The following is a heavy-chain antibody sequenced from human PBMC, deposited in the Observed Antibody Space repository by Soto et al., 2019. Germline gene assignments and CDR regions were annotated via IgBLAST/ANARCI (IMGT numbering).Heavy chain of an antibody. V-gene: IGHV3-74*01. CDR2: INSDGSST. Sequence: MRRISKKKGKGLVWVSRINSDGSSTSYADSVKGRFTISRDNAKNTLYLQMNSLRAEDTAVYYCARGDGYSKDDAFDIWGQGTMVTVSS. D-gene: IGHD4-4*01. J-gene: IGHJ3*02. CDR3: ARGDGYSKDDAFDI.